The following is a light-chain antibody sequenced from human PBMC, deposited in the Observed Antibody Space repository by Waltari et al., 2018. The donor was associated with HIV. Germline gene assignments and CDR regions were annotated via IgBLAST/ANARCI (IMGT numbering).Light chain of an antibody. CDR2: CNT. CDR3: QSYDSSLSGWG. Sequence: QSVLTQPPSVSGAPGQRVTISCSGSSSNLGAGYDIHWYQQLPGTAPRLLIYCNTSRPSVVPDRFSGSMSGTSASLAITGLQAEDVADYYCQSYDSSLSGWGFGGGTKLTVV. CDR1: SSNLGAGYD. J-gene: IGLJ3*02. V-gene: IGLV1-40*01.